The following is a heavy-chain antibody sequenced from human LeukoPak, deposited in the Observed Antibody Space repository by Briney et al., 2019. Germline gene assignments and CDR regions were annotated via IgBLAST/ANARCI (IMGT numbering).Heavy chain of an antibody. CDR2: IYYTGTT. V-gene: IGHV4-59*01. D-gene: IGHD3-22*01. Sequence: SETLSLTCTVSGGPMSNYYWAWIRQPPGKGLEWIGYIYYTGTTKTNPSLKSRVTTSIDTSKNQLSLKLNSVTAADTAVYYCAIYERSGYCLGLGGRETGVTVSS. J-gene: IGHJ2*01. CDR1: GGPMSNYY. CDR3: AIYERSGYCLGL.